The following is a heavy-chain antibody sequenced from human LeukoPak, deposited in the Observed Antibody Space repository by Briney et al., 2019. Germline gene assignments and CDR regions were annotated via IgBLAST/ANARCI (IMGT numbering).Heavy chain of an antibody. CDR1: GFIFSKSG. CDR2: IWFDGSYK. Sequence: GGSLRLSCAASGFIFSKSGMHWVRQAPGKGLDWVAVIWFDGSYKYYADSVQGRFTISRDNSKNTLYLQMNSLRAEDTAIYYCAQVVQYTAPTGTGLESWGQGTLVSVSS. D-gene: IGHD2-8*02. CDR3: AQVVQYTAPTGTGLES. J-gene: IGHJ4*02. V-gene: IGHV3-33*06.